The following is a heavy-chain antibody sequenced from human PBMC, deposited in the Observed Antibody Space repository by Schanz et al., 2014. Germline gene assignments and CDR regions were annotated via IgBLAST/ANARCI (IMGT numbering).Heavy chain of an antibody. CDR2: INWNGGST. V-gene: IGHV3-20*04. D-gene: IGHD6-19*01. J-gene: IGHJ4*02. Sequence: EVQLVESGGGVVRPGGSLRLSCAASGFGFDDYAMSWVRQAPGKGLEWVSGINWNGGSTGYADSVKGRFTISRDNAKNSLYLQMNSLRADDSAIYYVAKDRPSSGRPAFDVWGQGTQVTVSS. CDR3: AKDRPSSGRPAFDV. CDR1: GFGFDDYA.